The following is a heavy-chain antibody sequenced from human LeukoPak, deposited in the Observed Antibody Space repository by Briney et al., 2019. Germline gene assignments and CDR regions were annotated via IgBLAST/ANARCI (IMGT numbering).Heavy chain of an antibody. J-gene: IGHJ5*02. CDR3: ARGHLGLSP. Sequence: PSETLSLTCTVSGGSISSSSYCWGWIRQPPGKGLEWIGSIYYSGSTYYNPSLKSRVTISVDTSKNQFSLKLSSVTAADTAVYYCARGHLGLSPWGQGTLVTVSS. CDR1: GGSISSSSYC. CDR2: IYYSGST. V-gene: IGHV4-39*01. D-gene: IGHD3-10*01.